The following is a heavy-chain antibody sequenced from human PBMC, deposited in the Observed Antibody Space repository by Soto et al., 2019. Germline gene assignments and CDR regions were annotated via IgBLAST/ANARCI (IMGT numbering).Heavy chain of an antibody. CDR3: AKAPRGVYGDYAVVYYYYYMDV. CDR1: GFTFSSYA. J-gene: IGHJ6*03. CDR2: ISGSGGST. Sequence: GGSLRLSCAASGFTFSSYAMSWVRQAPGKGLEWVSAISGSGGSTYYADSVKGRFTISRDNSKNTLYLQMNSLRAEDTAVYYCAKAPRGVYGDYAVVYYYYYMDVWGKGTTVTVSS. D-gene: IGHD4-17*01. V-gene: IGHV3-23*01.